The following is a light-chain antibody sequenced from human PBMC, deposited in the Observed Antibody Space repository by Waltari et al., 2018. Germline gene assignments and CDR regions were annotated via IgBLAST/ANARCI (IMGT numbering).Light chain of an antibody. V-gene: IGLV3-25*03. J-gene: IGLJ1*01. CDR1: ALPKLY. CDR2: KEI. Sequence: SYELTQPPSISVSPGQTARITCSGDALPKLYAYWYQQKPGQAPLLLIYKEIERPPGIPERFSGSNSGTTVTLTISVVQAEDEADYYCQSADSSGTYVFGLGTKVTVL. CDR3: QSADSSGTYV.